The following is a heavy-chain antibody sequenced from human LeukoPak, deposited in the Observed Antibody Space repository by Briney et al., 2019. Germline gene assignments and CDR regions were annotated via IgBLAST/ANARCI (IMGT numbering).Heavy chain of an antibody. CDR1: GFTVSSYY. CDR2: ISGSGVGT. Sequence: GGSLRLSCAASGFTVSSYYMSWVRQAPGKGLEWVSGISGSGVGTHYADSVKGRFTISRDNSKNTLYLQMNSLRAEDTAVYYCSTISSYYYMDVWGKGTTVTISS. D-gene: IGHD2-21*01. J-gene: IGHJ6*03. CDR3: STISSYYYMDV. V-gene: IGHV3-23*01.